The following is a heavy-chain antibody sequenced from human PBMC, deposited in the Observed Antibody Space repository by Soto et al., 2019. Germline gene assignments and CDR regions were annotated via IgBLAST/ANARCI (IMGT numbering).Heavy chain of an antibody. D-gene: IGHD6-13*01. J-gene: IGHJ4*02. CDR2: MNPNSGNT. V-gene: IGHV1-8*01. Sequence: ASVKVSCKASGYTFTSYDINWVRQATGQGLEWMGWMNPNSGNTGYAQKFQGRVTMTRNTSISTAYMELSSLRSEDTAVYYCAREHSSSWRFDYWGQGTLVTVAS. CDR3: AREHSSSWRFDY. CDR1: GYTFTSYD.